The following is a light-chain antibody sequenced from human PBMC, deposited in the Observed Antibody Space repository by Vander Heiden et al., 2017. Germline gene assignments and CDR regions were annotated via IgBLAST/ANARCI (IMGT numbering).Light chain of an antibody. CDR2: AAS. V-gene: IGKV1-39*01. CDR1: QSISSY. CDR3: RQSYSTPFT. Sequence: IQMTQSPSSLSASVGDRVTITCRASQSISSYLNWYQQKPGKAPKLLIYAASSLQSGVPSRFSGSGSGTDFTLTISSLQPEDFATYYCRQSYSTPFTFGPGTKVDIK. J-gene: IGKJ3*01.